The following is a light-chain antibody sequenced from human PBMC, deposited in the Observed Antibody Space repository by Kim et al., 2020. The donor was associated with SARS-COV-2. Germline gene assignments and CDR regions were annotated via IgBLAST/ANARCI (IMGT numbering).Light chain of an antibody. V-gene: IGKV3-11*01. J-gene: IGKJ2*01. Sequence: FLSPGERATLSCKASQSVGNYLAWYQQKPGQAPRLLIYAASNRATGIPARFSGSGSGTDFTLTISSLEPEDFVLYYCHQRRDWPNTFGQGTKLEI. CDR1: QSVGNY. CDR2: AAS. CDR3: HQRRDWPNT.